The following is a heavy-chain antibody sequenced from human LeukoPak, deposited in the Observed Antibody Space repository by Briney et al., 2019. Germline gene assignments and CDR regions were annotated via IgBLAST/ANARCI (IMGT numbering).Heavy chain of an antibody. V-gene: IGHV4-39*01. J-gene: IGHJ3*02. CDR3: ARHPGTFDI. CDR1: GGSISSSSYY. Sequence: KPSETLSLTCTVSGGSISSSSYYWGWIRQPPGKGLEWIESFSYRGSTYYNPSLKSRVTISVDTSQSQFSLNLSSVTAADTAVYYCARHPGTFDIWGQGTMVTVSS. CDR2: FSYRGST.